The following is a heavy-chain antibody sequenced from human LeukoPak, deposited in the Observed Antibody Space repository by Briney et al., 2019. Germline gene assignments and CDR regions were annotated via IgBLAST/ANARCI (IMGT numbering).Heavy chain of an antibody. CDR2: ISYDGSNK. J-gene: IGHJ4*02. CDR1: GFTFSSYG. D-gene: IGHD2-2*01. Sequence: AGSLRLSCAASGFTFSSYGMHWVRQAPGKGLEWVAVISYDGSNKYYADCVKGRYTLSRLNDKNTLYLQMNSLRAEDTAVYYCAKDLGVLDIVVVPAAMVFDYWGQGTMVADSS. CDR3: AKDLGVLDIVVVPAAMVFDY. V-gene: IGHV3-30*18.